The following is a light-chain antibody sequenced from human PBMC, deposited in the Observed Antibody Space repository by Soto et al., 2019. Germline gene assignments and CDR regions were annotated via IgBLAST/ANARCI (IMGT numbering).Light chain of an antibody. CDR2: GVS. V-gene: IGKV3-15*01. CDR3: QQYNNCPRT. CDR1: QSVSSN. J-gene: IGKJ1*01. Sequence: EIVLTQSPGTLSLSPWESATLSCGASQSVSSNFLAWYQQKPGQAPRLLIYGVSTRATGIPARFSGSGSGTEFTPTISSLQSEDFAVYYCQQYNNCPRTFGQGTKVDIK.